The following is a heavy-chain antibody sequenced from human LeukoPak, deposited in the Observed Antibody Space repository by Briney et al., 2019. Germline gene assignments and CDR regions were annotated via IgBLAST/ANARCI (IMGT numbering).Heavy chain of an antibody. CDR3: ARSGSRIVWFGETMGYSDY. J-gene: IGHJ4*02. CDR2: ISAYNGNT. V-gene: IGHV1-18*01. CDR1: GYTFTSYG. Sequence: ASVKVSCKASGYTFTSYGISWVRQAPEQGLEWMGWISAYNGNTNYAQKLQGRVTMTTDTSTSTAYMELRSLRSDDTAVYYCARSGSRIVWFGETMGYSDYWGQGTLVTVSS. D-gene: IGHD3-10*01.